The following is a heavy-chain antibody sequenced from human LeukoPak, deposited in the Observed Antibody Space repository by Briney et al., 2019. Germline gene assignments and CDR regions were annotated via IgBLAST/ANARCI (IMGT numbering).Heavy chain of an antibody. CDR3: ARGPSYFQH. V-gene: IGHV4-34*01. J-gene: IGHJ1*01. CDR2: INHSGST. Sequence: SETLSLTCAVYGGSFSGYYWSWIRQPPGKGLEWIGEINHSGSTNYNPSLKSRVTISVDTSKNQFSLKLSSVTAADTAVYYCARGPSYFQHWGQGTLVTVSS. CDR1: GGSFSGYY.